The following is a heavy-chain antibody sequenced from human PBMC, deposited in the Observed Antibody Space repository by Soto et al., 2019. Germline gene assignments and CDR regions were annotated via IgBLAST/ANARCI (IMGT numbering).Heavy chain of an antibody. Sequence: SETLSLTCPVSGGSISSYHWSWIRQSAGKGLEWIGRIYTSGNTHYNPSLKSRVTVSIDTSKHQFFLTVKSVTAADSAVYYCARESGDNWDYEAYWGQGTPVTVSS. CDR1: GGSISSYH. J-gene: IGHJ4*02. CDR3: ARESGDNWDYEAY. V-gene: IGHV4-4*07. D-gene: IGHD1-7*01. CDR2: IYTSGNT.